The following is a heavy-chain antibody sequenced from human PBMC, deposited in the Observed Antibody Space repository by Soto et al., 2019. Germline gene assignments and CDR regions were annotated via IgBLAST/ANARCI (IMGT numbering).Heavy chain of an antibody. J-gene: IGHJ4*02. D-gene: IGHD2-21*02. Sequence: EVQLLESGGGLVQPGGSLRLSCAASGFTFSSYAMSWVRQAPGKGLEWVSAISGSGGSTYYADSVKGRFTISRDNSKNTLYLQMNSLRAEDTAVYYCAKVNDNYCGGDCSLNYWGQGTLVTVSS. CDR1: GFTFSSYA. CDR3: AKVNDNYCGGDCSLNY. V-gene: IGHV3-23*01. CDR2: ISGSGGST.